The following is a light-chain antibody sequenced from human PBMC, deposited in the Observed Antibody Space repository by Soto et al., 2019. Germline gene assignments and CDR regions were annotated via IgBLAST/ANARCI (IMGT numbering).Light chain of an antibody. J-gene: IGKJ2*01. CDR1: QSISSW. V-gene: IGKV1-5*03. CDR3: QQYNRKYT. CDR2: KAS. Sequence: DIQMTQSPSTLSASVGDRVTITCRASQSISSWLAWYQQKPGKAPKLLIYKASSLESGVPSRFSGSGSETEFTLTISSLQPDDFATYYCQQYNRKYTFDQGTKLEIK.